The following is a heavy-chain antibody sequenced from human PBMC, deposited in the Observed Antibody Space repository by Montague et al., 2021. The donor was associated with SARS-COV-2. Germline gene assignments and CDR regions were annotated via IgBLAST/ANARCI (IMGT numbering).Heavy chain of an antibody. CDR1: RGSFSNYY. CDR3: ARGRPVRMTMRHFERTSSGALDM. J-gene: IGHJ3*02. V-gene: IGHV4-34*01. D-gene: IGHD3-9*01. Sequence: SETLSLTCAVSRGSFSNYYWTWVRQAPGKGLIWIGEINQDGTSNYNPSLKSRVTLSIDTSTNQISLKVPSVTAGDTAVYYCARGRPVRMTMRHFERTSSGALDMWGQGTPVIVSS. CDR2: INQDGTS.